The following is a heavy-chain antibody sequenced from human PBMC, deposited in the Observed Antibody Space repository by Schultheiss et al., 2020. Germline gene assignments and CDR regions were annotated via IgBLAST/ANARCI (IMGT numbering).Heavy chain of an antibody. CDR2: INPSGGST. Sequence: ASVKVSCKASGGTFSSYAISWVRQAPGQGLEWMGIINPSGGSTSYAQKFQGRVTMTRDTSTSTVYMELSSLRSEDTAVYYCARTLRAAAGTPLPHFDYWGQGTLVTVSS. V-gene: IGHV1-46*01. CDR1: GGTFSSYA. J-gene: IGHJ4*02. CDR3: ARTLRAAAGTPLPHFDY. D-gene: IGHD6-13*01.